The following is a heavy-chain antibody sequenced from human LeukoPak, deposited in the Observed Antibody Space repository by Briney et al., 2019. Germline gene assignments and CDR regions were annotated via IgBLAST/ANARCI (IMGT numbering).Heavy chain of an antibody. V-gene: IGHV3-48*01. CDR2: ISGGSDTM. CDR1: GFTFSSYW. CDR3: ARDVRSLMDV. D-gene: IGHD3-10*02. Sequence: GGSLRLSCAASGFTFSSYWVNWARQAPGKGLEWVSYISGGSDTMYYADSVKGRFTISRDNAKNSLYLQMNSLRAEDTAVYYCARDVRSLMDVWGQGTTVTVSS. J-gene: IGHJ6*02.